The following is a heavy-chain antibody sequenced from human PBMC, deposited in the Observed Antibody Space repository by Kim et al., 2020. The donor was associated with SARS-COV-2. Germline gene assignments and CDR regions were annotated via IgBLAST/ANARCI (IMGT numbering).Heavy chain of an antibody. J-gene: IGHJ6*02. Sequence: GGSLRLSCAASGFTFSNAGMNWVRQAPGKGLEWVVRIKSKTSGGKTADGAPGKGRFTISRDDFKNTLYLQRNSLKTEDPDMYYCASDLGDYSGGDCYSRVRGQGTTVTVSS. CDR3: ASDLGDYSGGDCYSRV. V-gene: IGHV3-15*01. D-gene: IGHD2-21*02. CDR1: GFTFSNAG. CDR2: IKSKTSGGKT.